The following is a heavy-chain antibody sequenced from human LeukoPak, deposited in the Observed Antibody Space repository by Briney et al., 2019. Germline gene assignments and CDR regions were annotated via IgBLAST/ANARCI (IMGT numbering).Heavy chain of an antibody. J-gene: IGHJ4*02. Sequence: PSETLSLTCTVSGGSISSYYWSWIRQPAGKGLEWIGRIYTSGSTNYNPSLKSRVTMSVDTSKNQFSLKLSSVTAADTAVYYCTRDGGYSYGYAEYYFDYWGQGTLVTVSS. CDR3: TRDGGYSYGYAEYYFDY. D-gene: IGHD5-18*01. CDR1: GGSISSYY. CDR2: IYTSGST. V-gene: IGHV4-4*07.